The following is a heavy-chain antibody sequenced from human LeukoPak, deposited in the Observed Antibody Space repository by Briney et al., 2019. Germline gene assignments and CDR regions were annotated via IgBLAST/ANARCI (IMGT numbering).Heavy chain of an antibody. D-gene: IGHD2-2*02. CDR1: GGCISSGDYY. CDR3: ARQSQDIVVVPAAIEDY. V-gene: IGHV4-30-4*08. Sequence: SETLSLTCTVSGGCISSGDYYWSWIRQPPGKGVERIGYIYYSGSTYYNPSLKSRVTISVDTSKNQFSLKLSSVTAADTAVYYCARQSQDIVVVPAAIEDYWGQGTLVTVSS. J-gene: IGHJ4*02. CDR2: IYYSGST.